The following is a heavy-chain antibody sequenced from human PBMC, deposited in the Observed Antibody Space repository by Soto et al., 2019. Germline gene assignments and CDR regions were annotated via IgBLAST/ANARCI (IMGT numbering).Heavy chain of an antibody. CDR3: VKTYSSGWVYYYYGMDV. J-gene: IGHJ6*02. D-gene: IGHD6-19*01. CDR2: ISSNGGST. Sequence: GGSLRLSCSASGFTFSSYAMYWVRQAPGKGLEYVSAISSNGGSTYYADSVKGRFTISRDNSKNTLYLQMSSLRAEDTAVYYCVKTYSSGWVYYYYGMDVWGQGTTVTVSS. CDR1: GFTFSSYA. V-gene: IGHV3-64D*08.